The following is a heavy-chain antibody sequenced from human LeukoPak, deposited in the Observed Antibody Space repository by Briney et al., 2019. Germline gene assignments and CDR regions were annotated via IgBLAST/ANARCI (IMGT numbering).Heavy chain of an antibody. J-gene: IGHJ4*02. Sequence: GGSLRLSCAASGFTFSSYDMHWVRQATGKDLEWVSAIGTAGDTYYPGSVKGRFTISRENAKNSLYLQMNSLRAGDTAVYYCARERMPYAGYSSSWNFDYWGQGTLVTVSS. D-gene: IGHD6-13*01. CDR3: ARERMPYAGYSSSWNFDY. V-gene: IGHV3-13*01. CDR2: IGTAGDT. CDR1: GFTFSSYD.